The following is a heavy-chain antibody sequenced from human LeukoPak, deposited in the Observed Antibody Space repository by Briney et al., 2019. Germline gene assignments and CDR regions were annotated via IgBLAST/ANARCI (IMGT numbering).Heavy chain of an antibody. CDR3: ARDLFGSWYLDYYYYYMDV. D-gene: IGHD6-13*01. CDR1: GYTFTAYY. CDR2: INPNSGGT. Sequence: ASVKVSCKASGYTFTAYYMHWVRQAPGQGLEWMGWINPNSGGTNYAQKFQGRVTMTRDTSISTAYMELSRLRSDDTAVYYCARDLFGSWYLDYYYYYMDVWGKGTTVTVSS. J-gene: IGHJ6*03. V-gene: IGHV1-2*02.